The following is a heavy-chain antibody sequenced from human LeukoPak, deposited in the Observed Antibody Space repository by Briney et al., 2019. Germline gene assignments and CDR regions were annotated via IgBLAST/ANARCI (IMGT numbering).Heavy chain of an antibody. V-gene: IGHV3-23*01. Sequence: GGSLRLSCAASGFTFSDYYMSWIRQAPGKGLEWVSAISGSGGSTYYADSVKGRFTISRDNSKNTLYLQMNSLRAEDTAVYYCAKGGTDIVVVVAAAYYYYGMDVWGQGTTVTVSS. CDR2: ISGSGGST. CDR3: AKGGTDIVVVVAAAYYYYGMDV. D-gene: IGHD2-15*01. CDR1: GFTFSDYY. J-gene: IGHJ6*02.